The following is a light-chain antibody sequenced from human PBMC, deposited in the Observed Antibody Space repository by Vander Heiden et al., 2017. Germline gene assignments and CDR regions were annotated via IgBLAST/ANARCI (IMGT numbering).Light chain of an antibody. Sequence: PGERATLSCRASQRVSSYLAWYQQKPGQAPRLLIYDASNRATGIPARFSGSGSGTDFTLTISSLEPEDFAVYYCQQHSKWPRYTFGQGTKLEIK. CDR1: QRVSSY. J-gene: IGKJ2*01. CDR2: DAS. V-gene: IGKV3-11*01. CDR3: QQHSKWPRYT.